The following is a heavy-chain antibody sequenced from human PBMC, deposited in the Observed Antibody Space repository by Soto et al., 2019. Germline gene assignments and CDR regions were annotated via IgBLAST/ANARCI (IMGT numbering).Heavy chain of an antibody. V-gene: IGHV4-30-4*01. CDR3: ATYLLGDFDF. D-gene: IGHD3-16*01. J-gene: IGHJ4*03. Sequence: QVXLQXXXPGLVKPSQTLSLTXTVSGXSXXXXXXXXXWIRQPPGEGLEWIGYIHHSGVTYYNPSLQSRVAMSVDTFRNQXSLRLTSVTAADTAVYFCATYLLGDFDFWGQGTPVTVSS. CDR1: GXSXXXXXXX. CDR2: IHHSGVT.